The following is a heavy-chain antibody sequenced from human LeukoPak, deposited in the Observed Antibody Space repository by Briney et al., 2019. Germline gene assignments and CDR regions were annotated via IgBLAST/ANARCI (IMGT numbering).Heavy chain of an antibody. Sequence: SETLPLTCTVSGGSISSYYWSWIRQPAGKGLEWIGRIYTSGSTNYNPSLKSRVTMSVDTSKNQFSLKLSSVTAADTAVYYCARDYDILTGYHGGDAFDIWGQGTMVTVSS. J-gene: IGHJ3*02. CDR3: ARDYDILTGYHGGDAFDI. V-gene: IGHV4-4*07. CDR2: IYTSGST. D-gene: IGHD3-9*01. CDR1: GGSISSYY.